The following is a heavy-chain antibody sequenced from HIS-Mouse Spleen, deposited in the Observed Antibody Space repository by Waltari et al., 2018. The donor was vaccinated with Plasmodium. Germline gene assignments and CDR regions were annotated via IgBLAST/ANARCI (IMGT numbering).Heavy chain of an antibody. J-gene: IGHJ4*02. CDR3: ASSGSGSYYY. CDR2: INQSGSS. Sequence: QVQLQQWGAGLLKPSEILSLTCAAYGGSFSGSYWSWIRQPPGKGLEWIGEINQSGSSNDNPSLKSRVTISVDTSRNQFSLKLSAVTAADTAVYYCASSGSGSYYYWGQGTLVTVSS. D-gene: IGHD3-10*01. V-gene: IGHV4-34*01. CDR1: GGSFSGSY.